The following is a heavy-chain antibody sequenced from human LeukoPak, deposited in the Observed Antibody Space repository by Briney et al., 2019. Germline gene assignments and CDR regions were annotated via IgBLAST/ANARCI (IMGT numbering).Heavy chain of an antibody. CDR3: ARDSGSYYYDY. J-gene: IGHJ4*02. V-gene: IGHV4-30-2*01. Sequence: PSQTLSLTCAVSGGSISSGGYSWSWIRQPPGKGLEWIGYIYHSGSTYYNPSLKSPVTISVDRSKNQFSLKLSSVTAADTAVYYCARDSGSYYYDYWGQGTLVTVSS. D-gene: IGHD1-26*01. CDR2: IYHSGST. CDR1: GGSISSGGYS.